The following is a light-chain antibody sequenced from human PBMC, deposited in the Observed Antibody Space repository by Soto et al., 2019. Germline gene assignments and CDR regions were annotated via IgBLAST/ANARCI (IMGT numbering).Light chain of an antibody. CDR1: SSDVGAYNY. V-gene: IGLV2-8*01. CDR2: EVS. J-gene: IGLJ2*01. CDR3: SSYADSNKFRVL. Sequence: QSVLTQPPSASGSPGQSVTISCTGTSSDVGAYNYVSWYQQHPGKAPKLMISEVSKRPPGVPDRFSGSKSGNTASLTVSGLQAEDEADYYCSSYADSNKFRVLFGGGTKLTVL.